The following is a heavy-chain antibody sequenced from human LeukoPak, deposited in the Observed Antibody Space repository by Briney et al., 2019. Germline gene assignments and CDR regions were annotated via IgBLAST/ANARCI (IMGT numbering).Heavy chain of an antibody. Sequence: GGSLRLSCAASGFTFSSYVMYWVRQAPGKGLEYVSAISSNGGSTYYANSVKGRFTISRDNSKNTLYLRMGSLRAEDMAVYYCARESGGDYTFDYWGQGTLVTVSS. V-gene: IGHV3-64*01. J-gene: IGHJ4*02. D-gene: IGHD4-17*01. CDR2: ISSNGGST. CDR3: ARESGGDYTFDY. CDR1: GFTFSSYV.